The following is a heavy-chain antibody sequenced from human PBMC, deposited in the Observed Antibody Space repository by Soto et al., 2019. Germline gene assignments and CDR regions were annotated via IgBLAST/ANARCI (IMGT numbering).Heavy chain of an antibody. J-gene: IGHJ6*02. CDR3: ARVTHDYGDYDGMDV. CDR1: AYTFTSYG. V-gene: IGHV1-18*04. Sequence: ASVKVSCKAYAYTFTSYGISWVRQAPGQGLEWMGWISAYNGNTNYAQKLQGRVTMTTDTSTSTAYMELRSLRSDDTAVYYCARVTHDYGDYDGMDVWGQGTTVTVSS. CDR2: ISAYNGNT. D-gene: IGHD4-17*01.